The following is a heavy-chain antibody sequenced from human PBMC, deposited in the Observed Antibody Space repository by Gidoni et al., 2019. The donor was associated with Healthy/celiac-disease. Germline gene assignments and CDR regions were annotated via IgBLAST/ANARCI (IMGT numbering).Heavy chain of an antibody. D-gene: IGHD6-6*01. CDR1: GYTSTGYY. J-gene: IGHJ4*02. V-gene: IGHV1-2*04. Sequence: QVQLVQSGAEEKRPGASVKVSCKASGYTSTGYYRHWVRQAPGQGLEWMGWINPNSRGTNYAQKFQGCVTMTSDTSISTAYLALSRLSSDDTAVYYCARGGWAYSRSSFDYWGQGTLVTVSS. CDR3: ARGGWAYSRSSFDY. CDR2: INPNSRGT.